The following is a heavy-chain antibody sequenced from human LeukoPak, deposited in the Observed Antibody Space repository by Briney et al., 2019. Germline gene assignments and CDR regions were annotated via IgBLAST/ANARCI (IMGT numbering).Heavy chain of an antibody. V-gene: IGHV5-51*01. D-gene: IGHD6-19*01. CDR3: ARRTRSGWYYKDY. CDR2: IYPGDSDT. Sequence: GESLKISCKGSGYSFTSYWIGWVRQIPGKGLGWGGIIYPGDSDTRYSPSFQGQVTISADKSINTAYLRWSSLKASDTAMYYCARRTRSGWYYKDYSGQGTLVTVSS. CDR1: GYSFTSYW. J-gene: IGHJ4*02.